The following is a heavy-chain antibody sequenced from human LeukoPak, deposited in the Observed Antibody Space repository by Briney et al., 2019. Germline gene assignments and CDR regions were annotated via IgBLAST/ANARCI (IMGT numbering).Heavy chain of an antibody. CDR2: IGSSGGSR. CDR1: GFTFRSYE. Sequence: GGSLRLSCIASGFTFRSYEMDWVRRAPGKGLEGVSYIGSSGGSRYYADSVKGRFTTSRDNAKNSLYLQMDSVRAEDTDVYYCAREEGDAFDIWGQGTMVTVSS. CDR3: AREEGDAFDI. V-gene: IGHV3-48*03. J-gene: IGHJ3*02.